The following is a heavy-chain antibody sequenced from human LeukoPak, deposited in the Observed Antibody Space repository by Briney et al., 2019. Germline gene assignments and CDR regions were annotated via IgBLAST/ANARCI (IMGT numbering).Heavy chain of an antibody. D-gene: IGHD3-3*01. CDR1: SGSISTYY. J-gene: IGHJ6*02. Sequence: SETLSLTCTVSSGSISTYYWSWIRQPPGKGLEWIGYIYYAGSTNYNPSLRSRVTMSVHTSKKQFSLKLSSVTAADTAVYYCAREGFWSGSQYYYYGMDVWGQGTTVTVSS. CDR3: AREGFWSGSQYYYYGMDV. CDR2: IYYAGST. V-gene: IGHV4-59*01.